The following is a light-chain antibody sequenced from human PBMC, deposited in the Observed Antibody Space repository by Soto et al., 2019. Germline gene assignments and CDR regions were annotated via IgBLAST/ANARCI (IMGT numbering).Light chain of an antibody. Sequence: QSVLTQPASVSGSPGQSITISCTGTGRDIGGYNYVSWYQQHPGKAPKVMIYEVSNRPSGVSNRFSASKSGNTASLTISGLQAEDEADYYCTSYTSSSSVVFGGGTKLTVL. CDR1: GRDIGGYNY. CDR3: TSYTSSSSVV. V-gene: IGLV2-14*01. J-gene: IGLJ2*01. CDR2: EVS.